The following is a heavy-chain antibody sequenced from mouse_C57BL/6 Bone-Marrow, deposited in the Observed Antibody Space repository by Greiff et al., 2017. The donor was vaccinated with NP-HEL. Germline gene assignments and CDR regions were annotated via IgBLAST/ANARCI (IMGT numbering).Heavy chain of an antibody. CDR1: GYTFTNYD. J-gene: IGHJ2*01. CDR2: IYPSDGST. Sequence: VQLQQSGPELVKPGASVKLSCKASGYTFTNYDINWVKQRPGQGLEWIGWIYPSDGSTKYNEKFKGKATLTVDKSSSTAYMELHSLTSEDSAVFSCARDTEDFDYWGQGTTLTVSS. CDR3: ARDTEDFDY. V-gene: IGHV1-85*01.